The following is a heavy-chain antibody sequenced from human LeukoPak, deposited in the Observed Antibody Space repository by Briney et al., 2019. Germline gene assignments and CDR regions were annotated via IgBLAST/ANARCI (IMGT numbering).Heavy chain of an antibody. Sequence: GGSLRLSCVASGFTFTNYWMSWVRQAPGKGLEWVANIIQDGSAKYYVDSVKGRFTISRDNAKTSLYLQMNSLRADDTAVYYCASSKARETRDSSDYYFGYYYYGMDVWGQGTTVTVSS. CDR1: GFTFTNYW. J-gene: IGHJ6*02. CDR2: IIQDGSAK. D-gene: IGHD3-22*01. CDR3: ASSKARETRDSSDYYFGYYYYGMDV. V-gene: IGHV3-7*01.